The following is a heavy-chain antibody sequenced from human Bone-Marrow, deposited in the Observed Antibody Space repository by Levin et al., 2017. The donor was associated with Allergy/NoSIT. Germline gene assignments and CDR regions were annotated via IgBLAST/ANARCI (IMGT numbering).Heavy chain of an antibody. CDR1: GFNFRNYA. V-gene: IGHV3-30*04. Sequence: GGSLRLSCAASGFNFRNYAMYWVRQAPGTGLEWVAYISHDGSKQWHADSVKGRFSISRDNSKNTLYLQMNILTVDDTAMFYCARDLNRWQGTFDLWGQGTMVIVSS. CDR3: ARDLNRWQGTFDL. D-gene: IGHD2-15*01. J-gene: IGHJ3*01. CDR2: ISHDGSKQ.